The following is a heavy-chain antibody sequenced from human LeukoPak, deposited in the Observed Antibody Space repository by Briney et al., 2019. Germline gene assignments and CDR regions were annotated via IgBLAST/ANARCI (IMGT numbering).Heavy chain of an antibody. D-gene: IGHD3-22*01. Sequence: PGGSLRLSCAASGFTFSSYAMSWVRQAPGKGLEWVPAISGSGGSTYHADSVKGRFTISRDNAKNSLYLQMNSLRAEDTAVYYCARDDSSGYPFDYWGQGTLVTVSS. J-gene: IGHJ4*02. CDR1: GFTFSSYA. CDR2: ISGSGGST. CDR3: ARDDSSGYPFDY. V-gene: IGHV3-23*01.